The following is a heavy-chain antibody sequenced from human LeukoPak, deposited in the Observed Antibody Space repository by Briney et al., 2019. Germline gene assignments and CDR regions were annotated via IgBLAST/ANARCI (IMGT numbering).Heavy chain of an antibody. CDR3: ARPRVILTRADAFDI. Sequence: SETLSLTCTVSGCSISSSSYYWGWIRQPPGKGLEWIGSIYYSGSTYYNPSLKSRVTISVDTSKNQFSLQLRSVTAADTAVYYCARPRVILTRADAFDIWGQGTMVTVSS. D-gene: IGHD1-14*01. CDR2: IYYSGST. J-gene: IGHJ3*02. CDR1: GCSISSSSYY. V-gene: IGHV4-39*01.